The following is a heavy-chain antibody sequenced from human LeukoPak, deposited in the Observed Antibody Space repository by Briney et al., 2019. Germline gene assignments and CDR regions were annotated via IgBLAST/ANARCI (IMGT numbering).Heavy chain of an antibody. J-gene: IGHJ5*02. CDR1: GGSFSGYY. Sequence: SETLSLTCAVYGGSFSGYYWSWIRQPPGKGLEWIGEINHSGSTNYNPSLKSRVTISVDTSKNQFSLKLSSVTAADTAVYYCATTGGIAVAGTWFDPWGQGTLVTVSS. D-gene: IGHD6-19*01. V-gene: IGHV4-34*01. CDR3: ATTGGIAVAGTWFDP. CDR2: INHSGST.